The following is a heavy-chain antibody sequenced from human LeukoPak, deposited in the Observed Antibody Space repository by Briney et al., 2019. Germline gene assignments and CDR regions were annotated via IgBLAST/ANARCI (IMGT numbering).Heavy chain of an antibody. CDR1: GYTFTSYG. CDR2: ISAYNGNT. J-gene: IGHJ4*02. Sequence: GASVKVSCKASGYTFTSYGISWVRQAPGQGLEWMGWISAYNGNTNYAQKLQGRVTMATDTSTSTAYMELRSLRSDDTAVYYCARLFHYDSSGYPLRYWGQGTLVTVSS. CDR3: ARLFHYDSSGYPLRY. D-gene: IGHD3-22*01. V-gene: IGHV1-18*01.